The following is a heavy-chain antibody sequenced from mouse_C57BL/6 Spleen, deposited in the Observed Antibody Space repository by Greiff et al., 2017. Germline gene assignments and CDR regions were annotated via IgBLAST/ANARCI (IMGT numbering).Heavy chain of an antibody. D-gene: IGHD4-1*01. Sequence: EVKLVESGGGLVKPGGSLTLSCAASGFTFSSYAMSWVRQTPEKRLEWVATISDGGSYTYYPDNVKGRFTISRDNAKNNLYLQMSHLKSEDTAMYYCARDRTGTWAMDYWGQGTSVTVSS. CDR3: ARDRTGTWAMDY. CDR1: GFTFSSYA. CDR2: ISDGGSYT. J-gene: IGHJ4*01. V-gene: IGHV5-4*01.